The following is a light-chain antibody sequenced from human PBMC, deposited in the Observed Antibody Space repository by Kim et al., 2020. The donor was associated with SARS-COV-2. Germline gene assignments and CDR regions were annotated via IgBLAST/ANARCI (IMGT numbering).Light chain of an antibody. V-gene: IGKV2-24*01. CDR3: MQDKQFRWT. Sequence: AASPCRSSQSLVHSDRNTYLSWLHQRPGQPPRLLIYKVSNRISGVPDRFSRSGAGTDFTLKISRLEAEDVGIYYCMQDKQFRWTIGRGTKVDIK. CDR1: QSLVHSDRNTY. CDR2: KVS. J-gene: IGKJ1*01.